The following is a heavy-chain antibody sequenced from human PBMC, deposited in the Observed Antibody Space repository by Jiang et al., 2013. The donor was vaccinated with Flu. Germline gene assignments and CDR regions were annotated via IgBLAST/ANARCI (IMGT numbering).Heavy chain of an antibody. CDR2: ISGSGGRT. CDR1: GFTFSSYA. V-gene: IGHV3-23*01. D-gene: IGHD6-19*01. CDR3: AKNEDADSGWSWYFDL. J-gene: IGHJ2*01. Sequence: VQLLESGGGLVHPGGSLRLSCAASGFTFSSYAMTWVRQAPGKGLEWVSAISGSGGRTYYADSVKGRFTISRDNSKNTLYLQMNSLRAEDTAVYYCAKNEDADSGWSWYFDLWGRGTLVTVSS.